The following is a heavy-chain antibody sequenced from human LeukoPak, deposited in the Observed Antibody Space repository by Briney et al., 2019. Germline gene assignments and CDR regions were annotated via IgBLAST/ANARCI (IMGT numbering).Heavy chain of an antibody. CDR2: ITGSSSYK. V-gene: IGHV3-21*06. CDR1: GFSISDYI. Sequence: GGSLRLSCVASGFSISDYILNWVRQAPGKGLEWVSFITGSSSYKHYADSVKGRFTVSRDNAHNSLYLQMNSLRAEDTAVYYCARVRSKGGVFSGAFDMWGQGTMVTVSS. CDR3: ARVRSKGGVFSGAFDM. D-gene: IGHD6-19*01. J-gene: IGHJ3*02.